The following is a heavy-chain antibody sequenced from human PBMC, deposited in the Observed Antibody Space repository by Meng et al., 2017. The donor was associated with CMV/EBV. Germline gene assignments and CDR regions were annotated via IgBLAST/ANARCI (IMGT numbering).Heavy chain of an antibody. CDR3: AREGGTTAGMDV. CDR1: GFVFSSYF. J-gene: IGHJ6*02. V-gene: IGHV3-30-3*01. D-gene: IGHD1-7*01. Sequence: GGSLRLSCAASGFVFSSYFLHWVRQAPGKGLDWVAVTSYDGSTKSYADSVKGRFSISRDNSKNILYLQMNSLRVEDMAVYYCAREGGTTAGMDVWGQGTTVTVSS. CDR2: TSYDGSTK.